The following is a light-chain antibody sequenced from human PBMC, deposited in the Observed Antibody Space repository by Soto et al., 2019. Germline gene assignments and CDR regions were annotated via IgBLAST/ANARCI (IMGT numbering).Light chain of an antibody. Sequence: EIVMTQSPATLSVSPGERATLSCRASQSVNTRLAWYQQKPGQAPRLVIYDASTRATGIPARFSGSGSGTEFTLTISSLQSEDFVVYHCQQYNNWPPEYTFGQGTKLEIK. CDR1: QSVNTR. V-gene: IGKV3D-15*01. CDR3: QQYNNWPPEYT. J-gene: IGKJ2*01. CDR2: DAS.